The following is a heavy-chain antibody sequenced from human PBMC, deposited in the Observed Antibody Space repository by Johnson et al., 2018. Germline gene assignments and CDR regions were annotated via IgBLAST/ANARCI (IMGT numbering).Heavy chain of an antibody. CDR3: VSLDGYGL. CDR1: GFSFSICA. J-gene: IGHJ3*01. D-gene: IGHD3-22*01. CDR2: ISYDGSNK. V-gene: IGHV3-30*03. Sequence: LVQSGGGVVLPGRSLRLSCAASGFSFSICAMHWVRQAPGKGLEWVAVISYDGSNKYYADSVKGRFTISRDNSKNTLFLQMNSLKTEDTAVYYCVSLDGYGLWGQGTMVTFSS.